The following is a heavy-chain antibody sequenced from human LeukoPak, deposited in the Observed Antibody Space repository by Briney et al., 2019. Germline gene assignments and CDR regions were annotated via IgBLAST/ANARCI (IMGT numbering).Heavy chain of an antibody. D-gene: IGHD3-3*01. CDR2: INPNSGGT. CDR3: ARGLRFLEWLDPYYMDV. V-gene: IGHV1-2*02. J-gene: IGHJ6*03. CDR1: GYTLTGYY. Sequence: ASVKVSCKASGYTLTGYYMHWVRQAPGQGLEWMGWINPNSGGTKYAQQFQGRVTMTRDTSISTAYMELSRLRSDDTAVYYCARGLRFLEWLDPYYMDVWGKGTTVTVSS.